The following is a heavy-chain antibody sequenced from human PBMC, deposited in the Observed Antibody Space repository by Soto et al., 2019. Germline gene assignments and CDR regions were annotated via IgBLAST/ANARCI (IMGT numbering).Heavy chain of an antibody. V-gene: IGHV3-13*01. D-gene: IGHD6-25*01. CDR1: GFTFSTYD. CDR3: ARRGTDTISGFDGLDV. Sequence: EVLLVESGGGLVQPGGSLRLSCTTSGFTFSTYDMHWVRQGAGKGLEWVSGIIVAGDTFYPDSGKGRFIISRENAKNSVYLQMESLRVEDTAVYYCARRGTDTISGFDGLDVWGQGTKVTVSS. CDR2: IIVAGDT. J-gene: IGHJ3*01.